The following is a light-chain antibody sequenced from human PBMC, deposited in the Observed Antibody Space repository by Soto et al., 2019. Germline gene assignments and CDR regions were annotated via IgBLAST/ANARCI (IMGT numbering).Light chain of an antibody. Sequence: AIRMTQSPSSLSASTGDRVTITCRASQGINSYLAWYQQKPGKAPKLLIYAASTLQSGVPSRFSGSGSGTDFTLTLSCLQSEDFATYYCQQYYNYPRTFGQGTKVEIK. CDR2: AAS. CDR3: QQYYNYPRT. CDR1: QGINSY. V-gene: IGKV1-8*01. J-gene: IGKJ1*01.